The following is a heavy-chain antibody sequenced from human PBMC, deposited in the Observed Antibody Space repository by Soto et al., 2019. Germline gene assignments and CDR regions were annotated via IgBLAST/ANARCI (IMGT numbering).Heavy chain of an antibody. CDR2: ISAYNGST. Sequence: QVQLVQSGAEVKKPGASVKVSCKTSGYTFTGYGVSWVRQAPGQGLEWLGWISAYNGSTNYAQRFQGRATMTTDTSTTTVYMELRSLRSDATAIYYCARALYCSDGTCYHPGFFRHWGQGTLVTVSS. V-gene: IGHV1-18*01. CDR3: ARALYCSDGTCYHPGFFRH. CDR1: GYTFTGYG. J-gene: IGHJ1*01. D-gene: IGHD2-15*01.